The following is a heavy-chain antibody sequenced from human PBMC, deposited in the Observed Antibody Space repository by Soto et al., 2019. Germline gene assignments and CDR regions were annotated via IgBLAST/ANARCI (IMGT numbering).Heavy chain of an antibody. D-gene: IGHD2-21*02. CDR3: ARSVVVTAARYYYYAMDA. CDR2: IIPMFGPA. V-gene: IGHV1-69*12. CDR1: GGTFSSYV. J-gene: IGHJ6*02. Sequence: QVQLVQSGAEVKKPGSSVKVSCKASGGTFSSYVISWVRQAPGQGLEWMGGIIPMFGPAHYVQKFLGRVTISADESTKTAYMEHSSLKSDDTAVYYCARSVVVTAARYYYYAMDAWVQGTTVTVSS.